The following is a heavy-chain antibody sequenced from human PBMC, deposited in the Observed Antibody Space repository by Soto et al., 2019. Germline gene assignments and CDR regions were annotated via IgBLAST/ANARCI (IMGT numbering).Heavy chain of an antibody. D-gene: IGHD2-8*01. J-gene: IGHJ4*02. CDR3: VRSGYCTNVVCYYGDFDY. CDR2: MKPNSGNT. Sequence: QVHLVQSGAEVKKPGASVKVSCKASGYTFTNYDINWVRQATGQGLEWMGWMKPNSGNTGYAPKFQGRVTMTRNTSMNTAYMELSSLTSEDTAVYYCVRSGYCTNVVCYYGDFDYWGQGTLVTVSS. CDR1: GYTFTNYD. V-gene: IGHV1-8*01.